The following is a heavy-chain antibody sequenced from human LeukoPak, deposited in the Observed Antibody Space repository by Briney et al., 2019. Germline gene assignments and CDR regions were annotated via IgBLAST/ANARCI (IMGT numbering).Heavy chain of an antibody. CDR2: ISSSGSYI. J-gene: IGHJ4*02. CDR3: ARDKGYCSGGSCYPTFDY. Sequence: GGSLRLSCAASRFTFSSYSMNWVRQAPGKGLEWVSSISSSGSYIYYADSVKGRFTTSRDNAKNSLYLQMNSLRAEDTAVYYCARDKGYCSGGSCYPTFDYWGQGTLVTVSS. D-gene: IGHD2-15*01. V-gene: IGHV3-21*01. CDR1: RFTFSSYS.